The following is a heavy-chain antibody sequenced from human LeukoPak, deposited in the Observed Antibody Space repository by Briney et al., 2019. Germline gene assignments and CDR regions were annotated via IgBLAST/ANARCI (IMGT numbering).Heavy chain of an antibody. CDR2: ISGSGSNT. CDR3: AKCRSDYQYYFGP. D-gene: IGHD2/OR15-2a*01. V-gene: IGHV3-23*01. Sequence: GGSLRLSCAASGFNLDSYAMSWVRKAPGKGLEWVSTISGSGSNTWYADSVKGRFTISRDNSKNTLYLQMNSLSADDTAVFYCAKCRSDYQYYFGPWGQGTLVAVSS. J-gene: IGHJ5*02. CDR1: GFNLDSYA.